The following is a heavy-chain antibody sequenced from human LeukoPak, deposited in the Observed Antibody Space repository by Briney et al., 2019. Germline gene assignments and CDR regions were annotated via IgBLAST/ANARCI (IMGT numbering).Heavy chain of an antibody. CDR1: GFSLSSYG. V-gene: IGHV3-33*05. J-gene: IGHJ4*02. D-gene: IGHD3-22*01. CDR2: IKFDGIQE. CDR3: ASGSLGHYYDSSGYEY. Sequence: GGSLRHSCAASGFSLSSYGMNWVRQAPGKGLEWVGGIKFDGIQEFYADSVEGRFTVSKDTSKNTLHLQMDSLRAEDTAVYYCASGSLGHYYDSSGYEYWGQGTLVTVSS.